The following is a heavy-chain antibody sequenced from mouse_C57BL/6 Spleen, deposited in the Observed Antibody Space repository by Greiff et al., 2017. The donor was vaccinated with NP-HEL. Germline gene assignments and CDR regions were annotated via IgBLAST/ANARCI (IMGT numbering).Heavy chain of an antibody. V-gene: IGHV1-64*01. Sequence: QVQLKQPGAELVKPGASVKLSCKASGYTFTSYWMHWVKQRPGQGLEWIGMIHPNSGSTNYNEKFKSKATLTVDKSSSTAYMQLSSLTSEDSAVYYCARGRLGRYFNYWGQGTTLTVSS. CDR3: ARGRLGRYFNY. CDR1: GYTFTSYW. D-gene: IGHD3-3*01. CDR2: IHPNSGST. J-gene: IGHJ2*01.